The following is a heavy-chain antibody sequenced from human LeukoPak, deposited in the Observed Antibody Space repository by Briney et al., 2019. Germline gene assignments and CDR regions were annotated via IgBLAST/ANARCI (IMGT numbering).Heavy chain of an antibody. J-gene: IGHJ3*02. V-gene: IGHV1-69*13. D-gene: IGHD4-17*01. CDR2: IILIFGTA. CDR1: GGTFSSYA. CDR3: AREASLDYGDSDALDI. Sequence: SVKVSCKASGGTFSSYAISWVRQAPGQGLEWMGGIILIFGTANYAQKFQGRVTITADESTSTAYMELSSLRSEDTAVYYCAREASLDYGDSDALDIWGQGTMVTVSS.